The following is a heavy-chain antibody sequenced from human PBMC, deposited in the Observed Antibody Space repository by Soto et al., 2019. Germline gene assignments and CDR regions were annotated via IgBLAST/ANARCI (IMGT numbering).Heavy chain of an antibody. Sequence: QVQLVESGGGVVQPGRSLRLSCAESGFTFSSYGMHWVRQAPGKGLEWVAVIWYDGSSKYYADSVKGRFTISRDNSKNTLYLQMNSLRAEDTAVYYCARGWKTFDYWGQGTLVTVSS. V-gene: IGHV3-33*01. J-gene: IGHJ4*02. D-gene: IGHD1-1*01. CDR2: IWYDGSSK. CDR1: GFTFSSYG. CDR3: ARGWKTFDY.